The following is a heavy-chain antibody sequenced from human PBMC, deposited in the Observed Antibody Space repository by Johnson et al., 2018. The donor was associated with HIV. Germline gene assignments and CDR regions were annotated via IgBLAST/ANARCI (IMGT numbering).Heavy chain of an antibody. CDR2: IKSKTDGGTT. J-gene: IGHJ3*02. CDR3: ARLGSSSWYGDDAFDI. V-gene: IGHV3-15*01. D-gene: IGHD6-13*01. CDR1: GFTFNNAW. Sequence: VQLVESGGGVVQPGRSLRLSCAVSGFTFNNAWVSWVRQAPGKGLEWVGRIKSKTDGGTTDYAAPVQGRFTFTRYAAKNTLYVQMNSLRAEDTAVYNCARLGSSSWYGDDAFDIWGQGTMVTVSS.